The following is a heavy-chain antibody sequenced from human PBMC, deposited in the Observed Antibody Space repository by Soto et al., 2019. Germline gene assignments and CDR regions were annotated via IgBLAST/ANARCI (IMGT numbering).Heavy chain of an antibody. CDR3: ASHDYAHYGMDV. CDR2: IYYSGST. D-gene: IGHD3-16*01. V-gene: IGHV4-30-4*01. J-gene: IGHJ6*02. CDR1: GGSISSGDYY. Sequence: SETLSLTCTVSGGSISSGDYYWGWIRQPPGKGLEWIGYIYYSGSTYYNPSLKSRVTISVDTSKNQFSLKLSSVTAADTAVYYCASHDYAHYGMDVWGQGTTVTVSS.